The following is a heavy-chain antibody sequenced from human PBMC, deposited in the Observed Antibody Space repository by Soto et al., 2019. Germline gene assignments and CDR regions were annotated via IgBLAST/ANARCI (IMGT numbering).Heavy chain of an antibody. CDR2: IGVAGET. J-gene: IGHJ6*02. Sequence: EVQLVESGGALVQPGGSLRLSCVASGFTFNIYDMHWVRQATGKGLEWVSAIGVAGETYYSGSVKGRFTISRENAKNSLYLQMNSLRGEDTAIDYCVREWGDTYGVHPPLGVDVWGQGTTVTVSS. D-gene: IGHD5-18*01. V-gene: IGHV3-13*01. CDR3: VREWGDTYGVHPPLGVDV. CDR1: GFTFNIYD.